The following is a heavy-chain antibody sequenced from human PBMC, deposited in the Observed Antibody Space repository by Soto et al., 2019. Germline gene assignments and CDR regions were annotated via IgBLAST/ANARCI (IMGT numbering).Heavy chain of an antibody. CDR3: AREIIAGYYYGMDV. J-gene: IGHJ6*02. Sequence: QVQLVQSGAEVKKPGSSVKVSCKASGGTFSSYTISWVRQAPGQGLEWMGRIIPILGIANYAQKFQGRVTITADKSTSTAYMELSSLRSEDTAVYYCAREIIAGYYYGMDVWGQGTTVTVSS. V-gene: IGHV1-69*08. CDR2: IIPILGIA. D-gene: IGHD1-20*01. CDR1: GGTFSSYT.